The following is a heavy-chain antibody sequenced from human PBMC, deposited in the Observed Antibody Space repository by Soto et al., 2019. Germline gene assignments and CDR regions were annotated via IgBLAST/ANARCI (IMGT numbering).Heavy chain of an antibody. Sequence: SVKVSCKASGGTFSSYAISWVRQAPGQGLEWMGGIIPIFGTANYAQKFQGRVTITADESTSTAYMELSSLRSEDTAVYYCASWEEYSSSPVGRGFDYWGQGTLVTVSS. CDR3: ASWEEYSSSPVGRGFDY. J-gene: IGHJ4*02. CDR1: GGTFSSYA. D-gene: IGHD6-6*01. CDR2: IIPIFGTA. V-gene: IGHV1-69*13.